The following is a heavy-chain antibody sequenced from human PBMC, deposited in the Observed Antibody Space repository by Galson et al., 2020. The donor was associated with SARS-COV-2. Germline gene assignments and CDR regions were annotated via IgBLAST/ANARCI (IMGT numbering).Heavy chain of an antibody. Sequence: GGSLRLSCAASGFTFSSYWMSWVRQAPGKGLEWVANIKQDGSEKYYVDSVKGRFTISRDNAKNSLYLQMNSLRAEDTAVYYCARDRFVGATSYYYYGMDVWAKGPRSPSP. V-gene: IGHV3-7*01. D-gene: IGHD1-26*01. CDR2: IKQDGSEK. CDR1: GFTFSSYW. J-gene: IGHJ6*02. CDR3: ARDRFVGATSYYYYGMDV.